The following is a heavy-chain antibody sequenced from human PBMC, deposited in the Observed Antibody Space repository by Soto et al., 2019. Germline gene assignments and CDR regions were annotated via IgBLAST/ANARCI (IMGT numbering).Heavy chain of an antibody. D-gene: IGHD2-21*02. CDR3: AREFPLDVVVTAIGGYFDY. V-gene: IGHV1-69*01. CDR1: GGTFSSYA. Sequence: QVQLVQSGAEVKKPGSSVKVSCKASGGTFSSYAISWVRQAPGQGLEWMVGIIPIFGTANYAQKFQGRVTITADESTSTAYMELSSLRSEDTAVYYCAREFPLDVVVTAIGGYFDYWGQGTLVTVSS. CDR2: IIPIFGTA. J-gene: IGHJ4*02.